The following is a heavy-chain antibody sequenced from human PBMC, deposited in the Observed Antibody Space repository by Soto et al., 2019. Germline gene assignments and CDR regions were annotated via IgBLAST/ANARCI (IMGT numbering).Heavy chain of an antibody. J-gene: IGHJ4*02. CDR1: GGSISSGGYY. V-gene: IGHV4-31*03. CDR3: ARDYYDSSGPRH. D-gene: IGHD3-22*01. CDR2: IYYSGST. Sequence: SETLSLTCTVSGGSISSGGYYWSWIRQHPGKGLEWIGYIYYSGSTYYNPSLKSRVTISVDTSKNQFSLKLSSVTAADTAVYYCARDYYDSSGPRHWGQGTLVTVSS.